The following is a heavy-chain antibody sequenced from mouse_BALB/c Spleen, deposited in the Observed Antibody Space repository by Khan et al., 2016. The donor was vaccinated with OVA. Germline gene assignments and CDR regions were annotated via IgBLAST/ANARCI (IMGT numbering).Heavy chain of an antibody. CDR3: ARNNYYGYYFDY. J-gene: IGHJ2*01. Sequence: EVQLQESGPGLVKPSQSLSLTCTVTDYSITSDYAWNWIRQFPGNKLEWMGYISYSGSTSYNPSLKSRISITRDTSKNQFFLQLNSVTTEDTATYYCARNNYYGYYFDYWGQGTTLTVSS. D-gene: IGHD1-1*01. CDR2: ISYSGST. CDR1: DYSITSDYA. V-gene: IGHV3-2*02.